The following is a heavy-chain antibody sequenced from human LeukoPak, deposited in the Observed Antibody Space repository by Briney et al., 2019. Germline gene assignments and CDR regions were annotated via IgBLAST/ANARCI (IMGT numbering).Heavy chain of an antibody. CDR2: ISGSGGST. J-gene: IGHJ4*02. D-gene: IGHD6-13*01. Sequence: GGSLRLSCAASGFTFSSYAMGWVRQAPGKGLEWVSAISGSGGSTYYADSVKGRFTISRDNSKNTLYLQMNSLRAEDTAVYYCAKDDGSSCFGYWGQGTLVTVSS. CDR1: GFTFSSYA. CDR3: AKDDGSSCFGY. V-gene: IGHV3-23*01.